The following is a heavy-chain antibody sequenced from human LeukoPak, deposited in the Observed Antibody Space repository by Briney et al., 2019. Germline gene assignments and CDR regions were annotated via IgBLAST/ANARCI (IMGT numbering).Heavy chain of an antibody. CDR2: INTDGSSA. CDR1: GFIFSNYW. Sequence: PGGSLRLSCAASGFIFSNYWMHWVRQTPGKGLVCVSRINTDGSSARYADSVKGRFTISRDNAKNTLYLQMNSLRAEDTAVYYCARSDPLDVWGKGTTVTVSS. V-gene: IGHV3-74*01. CDR3: ARSDPLDV. J-gene: IGHJ6*04.